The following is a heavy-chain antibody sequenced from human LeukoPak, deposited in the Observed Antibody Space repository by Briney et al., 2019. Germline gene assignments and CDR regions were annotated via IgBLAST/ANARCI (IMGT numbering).Heavy chain of an antibody. D-gene: IGHD2-2*01. Sequence: PSETLSLTCTVSGGSISSYYWSWIRQLPGKGLEWIGFIYTGGSTNYNPSLKSRVTISVDTSKNQFSLKLTAVAAADTAVYYCARGYESWGQGTLVTVSS. J-gene: IGHJ5*02. CDR3: ARGYES. CDR2: IYTGGST. V-gene: IGHV4-4*09. CDR1: GGSISSYY.